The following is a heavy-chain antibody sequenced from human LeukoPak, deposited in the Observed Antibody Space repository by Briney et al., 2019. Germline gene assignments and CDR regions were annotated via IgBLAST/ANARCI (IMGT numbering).Heavy chain of an antibody. D-gene: IGHD6-6*01. J-gene: IGHJ4*02. V-gene: IGHV3-66*01. Sequence: PGGSLRLSCAASGFTFSNYAMNWVRQAPGKGLEWVSVIYSGGSTDYADSVKGRFTISRDNSKNTLYLQMNSLRAEDTAVYYCARGSWTHWGQGTPVTVSS. CDR1: GFTFSNYA. CDR3: ARGSWTH. CDR2: IYSGGST.